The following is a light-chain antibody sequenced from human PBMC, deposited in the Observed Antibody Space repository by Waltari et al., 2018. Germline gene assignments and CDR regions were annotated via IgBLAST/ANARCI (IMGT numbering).Light chain of an antibody. Sequence: IVLTQSPGTLSLSPGDRATLSCRASQSVSRSLAWYQQKPGQAPKLLIYGASTRATGIPDRFTVSGSGTDFILTISSLEPEDFAIYCCQHYVRLPATFGQGTKVEIK. V-gene: IGKV3-20*01. CDR3: QHYVRLPAT. CDR1: QSVSRS. J-gene: IGKJ1*01. CDR2: GAS.